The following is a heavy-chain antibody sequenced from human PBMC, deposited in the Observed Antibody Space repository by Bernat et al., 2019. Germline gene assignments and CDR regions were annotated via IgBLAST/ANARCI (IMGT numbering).Heavy chain of an antibody. J-gene: IGHJ3*02. V-gene: IGHV3-7*04. CDR1: GFTFSSYW. D-gene: IGHD4-17*01. CDR2: IKQDGSEK. Sequence: EVQLVESGGGLVQPGGSLRLSCVASGFTFSSYWLSWVRQAPGKGLEWVANIKQDGSEKNYVDSVKGRFTISRDNAKNSLYPQVNSLRAEDTAVYYCARTMVTTIFAFDIWGQGTVVAISS. CDR3: ARTMVTTIFAFDI.